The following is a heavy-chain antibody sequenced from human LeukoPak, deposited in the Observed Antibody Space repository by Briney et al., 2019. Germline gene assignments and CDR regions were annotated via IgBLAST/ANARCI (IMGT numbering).Heavy chain of an antibody. CDR1: GFTFSSYA. J-gene: IGHJ6*02. CDR2: ISYDGSNK. D-gene: IGHD1-26*01. CDR3: ARDGHPSALGRSSYYYYGMDV. V-gene: IGHV3-30-3*01. Sequence: GGSLRLSCAASGFTFSSYAMHWVRQAPGKGLEWVAVISYDGSNKYYADSVKGRFTISRDNSKNTLYLQMNSLRAEDTAVYYRARDGHPSALGRSSYYYYGMDVWGQGTTVTVSS.